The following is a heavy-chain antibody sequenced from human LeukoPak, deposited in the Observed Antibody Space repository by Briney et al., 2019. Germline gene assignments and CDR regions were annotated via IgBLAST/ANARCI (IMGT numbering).Heavy chain of an antibody. CDR2: ISYDGSNK. J-gene: IGHJ6*02. CDR3: AREAPETPRKVAARGYYYGMDV. V-gene: IGHV3-30*14. D-gene: IGHD2-15*01. CDR1: GFTFSSYA. Sequence: GGSLRLSCAASGFTFSSYAMSWVRQAPGKGLEWVAVISYDGSNKYYADSVKGRFTISRDNSKNTLYLQMNSPRAEDTAVYYCAREAPETPRKVAARGYYYGMDVWGQGTTVTVSS.